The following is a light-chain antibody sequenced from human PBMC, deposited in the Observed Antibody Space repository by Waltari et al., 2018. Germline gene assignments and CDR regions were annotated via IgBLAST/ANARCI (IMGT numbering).Light chain of an antibody. CDR1: QSVLYSSNNKNY. CDR3: QQYYSTPPT. CDR2: WAS. J-gene: IGKJ1*01. Sequence: DIVMTQSPDSLAVSLGERATINCKSSQSVLYSSNNKNYLAWYQQKPGHPPKLLIDWASTRESGVPDRFSVSGSWTDFTLPISSLQAEDVSVYYCQQYYSTPPTFGQGTKVEIK. V-gene: IGKV4-1*01.